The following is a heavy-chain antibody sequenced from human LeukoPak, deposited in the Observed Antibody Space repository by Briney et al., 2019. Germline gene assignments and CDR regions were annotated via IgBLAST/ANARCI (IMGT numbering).Heavy chain of an antibody. D-gene: IGHD1-7*01. J-gene: IGHJ5*02. CDR1: GFTFDDYA. Sequence: GGSLRLSCAASGFTFDDYAMHWVRQAPGKGLEWVSGISWNSGSIGYADSVKGRFTISRDNAKNSLYLQMNSLRAEDTALYYCAKSLAGELRSSYNWFDPWGQGTLVTVSS. CDR2: ISWNSGSI. V-gene: IGHV3-9*01. CDR3: AKSLAGELRSSYNWFDP.